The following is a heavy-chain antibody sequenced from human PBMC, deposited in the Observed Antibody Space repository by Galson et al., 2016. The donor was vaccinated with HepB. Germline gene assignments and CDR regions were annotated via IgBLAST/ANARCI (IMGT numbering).Heavy chain of an antibody. CDR2: IYPGDSDT. J-gene: IGHJ3*02. V-gene: IGHV5-51*01. CDR1: GYSFTSYW. Sequence: QSRAEVKKPGESLKISCEGSGYSFTSYWIGWVRQMPGKGLEWMGTIYPGDSDTRYSPSSQGQVTISADKSISAAYLQWNSLKASDTAIYYCARRSSDAFDIWGQGTMVTVSS. CDR3: ARRSSDAFDI. D-gene: IGHD3-10*01.